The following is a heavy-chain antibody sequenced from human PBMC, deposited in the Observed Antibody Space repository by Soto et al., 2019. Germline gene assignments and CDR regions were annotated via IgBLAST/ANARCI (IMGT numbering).Heavy chain of an antibody. Sequence: SETLSLTCTVSGGSISSYYWSWIRQPPGKGLEWIGYIYYSGSTNYNPSLKSRVTISVDTSKNQFSLKLSSVTAADTAVYYCARELSPSDYYGSGSYYLNWFDPWGQGTLVTVSS. CDR3: ARELSPSDYYGSGSYYLNWFDP. CDR2: IYYSGST. CDR1: GGSISSYY. D-gene: IGHD3-10*01. V-gene: IGHV4-59*01. J-gene: IGHJ5*02.